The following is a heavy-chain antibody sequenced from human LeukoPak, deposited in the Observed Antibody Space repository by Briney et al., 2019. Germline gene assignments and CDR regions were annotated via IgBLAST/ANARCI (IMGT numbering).Heavy chain of an antibody. J-gene: IGHJ6*02. CDR2: IGKDGAAK. D-gene: IGHD1-26*01. Sequence: GGSLRLSCAASGFTFSSYGIHWVRQAPGKGLEWVAVIGKDGAAKHYAESVRGRFTISRDNSKNTLDLQMNSLRAEDTAVYYCAKSGEVGAPDVWGQGTTVTVSS. CDR1: GFTFSSYG. CDR3: AKSGEVGAPDV. V-gene: IGHV3-33*03.